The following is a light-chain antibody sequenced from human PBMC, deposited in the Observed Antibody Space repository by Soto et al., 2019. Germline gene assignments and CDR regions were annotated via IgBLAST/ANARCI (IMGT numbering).Light chain of an antibody. CDR1: QSISSH. CDR3: HQRHRAPLT. J-gene: IGKJ4*01. V-gene: IGKV1-39*01. CDR2: AAS. Sequence: QMTQSPSSLFASVGDRVTITCRASQSISSHLNWYQQKVGQTPRLLIYAASTLQSEVPPRFIGSGSGTEFTLTISGRQREDFATYYCHQRHRAPLTFGGGTKIQI.